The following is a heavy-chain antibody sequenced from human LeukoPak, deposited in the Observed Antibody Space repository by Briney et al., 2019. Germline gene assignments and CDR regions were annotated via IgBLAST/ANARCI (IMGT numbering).Heavy chain of an antibody. D-gene: IGHD3-22*01. Sequence: SETLSLTCTVSGGYISNHYWSWIRQSPGKGLEWIGYVLISGSTNYSPSLKSRVTISVDTSKKQFSLRLTSVTAADTAVYYCARAPGHYSHSSGYSYYFDYWGQGTLVTVSS. CDR3: ARAPGHYSHSSGYSYYFDY. V-gene: IGHV4-59*11. J-gene: IGHJ4*02. CDR2: VLISGST. CDR1: GGYISNHY.